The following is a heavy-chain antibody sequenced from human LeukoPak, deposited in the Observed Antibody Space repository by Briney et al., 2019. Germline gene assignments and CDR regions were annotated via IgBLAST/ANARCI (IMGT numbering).Heavy chain of an antibody. V-gene: IGHV3-30*04. CDR3: ARVGSSGWYSGAY. Sequence: GGSLRLSCAASGFTFSSYAMHWVRQAPGKGLEWVAVISYDGSNKYYADSVKGRFTISRDNAKNSLYLQVNSLRAEDTAVYYCARVGSSGWYSGAYWGQGTLVTVSS. CDR2: ISYDGSNK. J-gene: IGHJ4*02. D-gene: IGHD6-19*01. CDR1: GFTFSSYA.